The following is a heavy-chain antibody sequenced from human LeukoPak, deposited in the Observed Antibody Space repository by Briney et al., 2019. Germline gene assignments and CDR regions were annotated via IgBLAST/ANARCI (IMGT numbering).Heavy chain of an antibody. Sequence: ASETLSLTCTVSGGSISSSSYYWGWIRQPPGKGLEWIGSIYYSGSTYYNPSLKSRVTISVDTSKNQFSLKLSSVTAADTAVYYCATAWRGREGYFDYWGQGTLVTVSS. D-gene: IGHD1-26*01. V-gene: IGHV4-39*07. CDR1: GGSISSSSYY. CDR2: IYYSGST. J-gene: IGHJ4*02. CDR3: ATAWRGREGYFDY.